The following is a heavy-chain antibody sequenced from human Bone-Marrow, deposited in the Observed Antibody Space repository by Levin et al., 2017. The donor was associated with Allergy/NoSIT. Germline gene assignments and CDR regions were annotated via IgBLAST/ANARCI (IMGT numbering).Heavy chain of an antibody. Sequence: LSLPCVASGFPFGNAWMNWVRPAPGKGLQWVGRIKGKTDGGTTDYAAPVKGRFTISRDDSKKTLYLQMNSLKTEDTAIYYCTTRSHWGQGTLVTVFS. CDR3: TTRSH. CDR1: GFPFGNAW. CDR2: IKGKTDGGTT. J-gene: IGHJ4*02. V-gene: IGHV3-15*01.